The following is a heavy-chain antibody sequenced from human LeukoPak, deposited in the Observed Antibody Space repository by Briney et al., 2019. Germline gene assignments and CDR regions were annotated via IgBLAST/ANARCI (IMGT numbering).Heavy chain of an antibody. CDR2: ISSSGITM. V-gene: IGHV3-48*04. Sequence: GGSLRLSCAASGFTFSSYSMNWVRQAPGKGLEWVSYISSSGITMYYADSVKGRFTISRDNAKNSLYLQVNSLRAEDTAVYYCARGSRFGVVGRDAFDIWGQGTVVTVSS. CDR1: GFTFSSYS. J-gene: IGHJ3*02. D-gene: IGHD3-3*01. CDR3: ARGSRFGVVGRDAFDI.